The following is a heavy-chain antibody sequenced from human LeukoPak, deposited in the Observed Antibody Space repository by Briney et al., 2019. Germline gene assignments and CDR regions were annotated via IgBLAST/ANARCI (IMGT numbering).Heavy chain of an antibody. Sequence: SETLSLTCAVSGGSISSGGYSWSWIRQPPGKGLEWIGYIYHSGSTYYNPSLKSRVTISVDTSKNQFSLKLSSVTAADTAVYYCARLTDTAMVILNWYFDLWGRGTLVTVSS. D-gene: IGHD5-18*01. V-gene: IGHV4-30-2*01. CDR2: IYHSGST. CDR1: GGSISSGGYS. CDR3: ARLTDTAMVILNWYFDL. J-gene: IGHJ2*01.